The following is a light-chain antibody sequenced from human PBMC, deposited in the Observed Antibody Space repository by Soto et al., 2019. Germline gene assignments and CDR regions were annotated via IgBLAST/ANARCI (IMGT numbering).Light chain of an antibody. CDR3: SSYAGSYTWI. Sequence: QSALTQPRSVSGSPGQSVTVSCTGTSRDVAVYSDVSWFQQHPGKAPQLLIYDVTKRPSGVPDRFSGSKSGNTAALTISGLQAEDEAEYFCSSYAGSYTWIYGSGTKVTVL. CDR1: SRDVAVYSD. J-gene: IGLJ1*01. CDR2: DVT. V-gene: IGLV2-11*01.